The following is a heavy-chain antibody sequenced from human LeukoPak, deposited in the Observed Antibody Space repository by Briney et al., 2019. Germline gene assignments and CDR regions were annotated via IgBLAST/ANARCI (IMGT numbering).Heavy chain of an antibody. Sequence: PSETLSLTCTVSGASISACDWSWIRQPPGGGLEWIGCVHYSGSTKYNPSLKSRVTISIDTSKNQFSLKVTSVTAADTAVYFCAIGINVGATSFWGQGTLVTVSS. D-gene: IGHD1-26*01. CDR3: AIGINVGATSF. CDR1: GASISACD. CDR2: VHYSGST. V-gene: IGHV4-59*01. J-gene: IGHJ4*02.